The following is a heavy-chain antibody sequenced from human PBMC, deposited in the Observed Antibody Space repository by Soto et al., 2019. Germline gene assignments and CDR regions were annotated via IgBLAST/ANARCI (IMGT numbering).Heavy chain of an antibody. V-gene: IGHV3-30*18. CDR1: GFTFSSYG. J-gene: IGHJ4*02. CDR3: AKANGYSYGSAVDY. CDR2: ISYDGSNQ. Sequence: QVQLVESGGGVVQPWRSLRLSCAASGFTFSSYGIHWVRQAPGKGLEWVAVISYDGSNQYYADSAKGRFTISRDNSKNTLYLQMNTLRVEDTAVYYCAKANGYSYGSAVDYWGQGTLVTVSS. D-gene: IGHD5-18*01.